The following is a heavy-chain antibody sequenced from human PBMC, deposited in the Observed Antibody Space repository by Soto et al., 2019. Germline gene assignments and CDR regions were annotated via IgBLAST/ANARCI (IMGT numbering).Heavy chain of an antibody. Sequence: PSETLSLTCTVSGGSISSGGYYWSWIRQHPGKGLEWIGYIYYSGSTYYNPSLKSRVTISVDTSKNQFSLKLSSVTAADTAVYYCARAGYSSTRSRSTFAHVRMFDPWGQGTLVTVSS. CDR3: ARAGYSSTRSRSTFAHVRMFDP. CDR2: IYYSGST. J-gene: IGHJ5*02. V-gene: IGHV4-31*03. D-gene: IGHD6-13*01. CDR1: GGSISSGGYY.